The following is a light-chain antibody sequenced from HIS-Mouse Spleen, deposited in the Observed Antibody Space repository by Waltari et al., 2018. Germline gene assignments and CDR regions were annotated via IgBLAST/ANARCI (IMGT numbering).Light chain of an antibody. Sequence: QSALTQPASVSGSPGQSITISCTGTSSDVGSYNLVSWYQQHPGKAPTLMIYAVSKPPSGVSNRFSGSKSGNTASLTISGLQAEDEADYYCCSYAGSSTWVFGGGTKLTVL. CDR2: AVS. V-gene: IGLV2-23*02. CDR3: CSYAGSSTWV. J-gene: IGLJ3*02. CDR1: SSDVGSYNL.